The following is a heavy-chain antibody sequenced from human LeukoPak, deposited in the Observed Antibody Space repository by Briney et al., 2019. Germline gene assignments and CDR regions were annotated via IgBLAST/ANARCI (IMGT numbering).Heavy chain of an antibody. CDR1: GXXXSXYX. Sequence: GGSLRLSCAAXGXXXSXYXXXXVXXXPXXXLVXVSRIANDVTXTSYADSVXGXFTISRDNAKSTLYLQMNSLRAEDTAVYXCAXEYXGSSFDXXGQGTLVSVSS. CDR2: IANDVTXT. J-gene: IGHJ4*02. V-gene: IGHV3-74*01. D-gene: IGHD2-21*01. CDR3: AXEYXGSSFDX.